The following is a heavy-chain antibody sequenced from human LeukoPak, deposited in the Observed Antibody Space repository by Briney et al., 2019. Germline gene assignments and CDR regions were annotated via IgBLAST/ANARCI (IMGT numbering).Heavy chain of an antibody. J-gene: IGHJ4*02. V-gene: IGHV4-39*07. CDR2: IYYSGST. Sequence: SETLSLTCTVSGGSISSSSYYWGWIRQPPGKGLEWIGSIYYSGSTYYNPSLKSRFTISVDTSKNQFSLKLSSVTAADTAVYYCARAPYDYVWGSYRLLYFDYWGQGTLVTVSS. CDR1: GGSISSSSYY. D-gene: IGHD3-16*02. CDR3: ARAPYDYVWGSYRLLYFDY.